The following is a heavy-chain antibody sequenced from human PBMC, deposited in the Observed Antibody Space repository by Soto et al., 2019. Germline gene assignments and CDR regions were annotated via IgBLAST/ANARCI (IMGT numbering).Heavy chain of an antibody. CDR1: GGSFSGYY. CDR2: INHSGST. Sequence: QVQLQQWGAGLLKPSETLYLTCAVYGGSFSGYYWTWIRQPPGTGLEWIGEINHSGSTNYNPSLKSRVTISVDTSKNQFSLKLTSVTAADTAVYYCARDKITGLFDYWGHGTLFTVSS. J-gene: IGHJ4*01. V-gene: IGHV4-34*01. D-gene: IGHD2-8*02. CDR3: ARDKITGLFDY.